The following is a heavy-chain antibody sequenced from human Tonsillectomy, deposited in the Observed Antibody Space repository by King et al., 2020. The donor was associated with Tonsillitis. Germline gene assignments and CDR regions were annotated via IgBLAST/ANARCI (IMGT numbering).Heavy chain of an antibody. CDR2: ISYDGSNK. D-gene: IGHD1-26*01. CDR1: GFTFSSYA. V-gene: IGHV3-30-3*01. Sequence: VQLVESGGGVFQPGRSLRLSCASSGFTFSSYAMHWVRQAPGKGLEWVAVISYDGSNKYYADSVKGRFTISGDNSKNTRYRQMNSLGAEDTAVYYCASDQRSYWLNYYYYGMDVWGQGTTVTVSS. CDR3: ASDQRSYWLNYYYYGMDV. J-gene: IGHJ6*02.